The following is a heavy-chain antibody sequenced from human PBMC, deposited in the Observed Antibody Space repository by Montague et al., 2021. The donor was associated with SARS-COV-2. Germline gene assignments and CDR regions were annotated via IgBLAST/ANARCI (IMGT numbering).Heavy chain of an antibody. CDR2: IYYTGST. CDR3: ARPGRGYSYGLDAFEV. Sequence: SETLSLTCTVSGGSISNSIYYCGWIRQPPGKGLEGIGRIYYTGSTYYNPSLKSRVTRSMNTSNNQFFLKLTSVTAADTAVYYCARPGRGYSYGLDAFEVWGQGTMVTVSS. V-gene: IGHV4-39*01. J-gene: IGHJ3*01. D-gene: IGHD5-18*01. CDR1: GGSISNSIYY.